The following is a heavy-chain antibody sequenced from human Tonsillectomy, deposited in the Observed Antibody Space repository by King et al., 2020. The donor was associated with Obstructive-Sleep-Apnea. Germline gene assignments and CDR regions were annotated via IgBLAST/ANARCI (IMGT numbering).Heavy chain of an antibody. CDR3: ARRVLRLLPLKNAFDI. V-gene: IGHV4-39*01. J-gene: IGHJ3*02. D-gene: IGHD2-15*01. Sequence: QLQEPGPGLVKPSETLSLTCTVSGGSISSSSYYWGWIRQPPGKGLEWIGSIYYSGSTYYNPSLKSRVTISVDTSKNQFSLKLSSVTAADTAVYYCARRVLRLLPLKNAFDIWGQGTMVTVSS. CDR2: IYYSGST. CDR1: GGSISSSSYY.